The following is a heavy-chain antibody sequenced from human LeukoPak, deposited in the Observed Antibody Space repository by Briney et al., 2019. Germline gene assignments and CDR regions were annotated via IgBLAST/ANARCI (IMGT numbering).Heavy chain of an antibody. CDR2: ISSNGGST. CDR1: GFTFSSYA. D-gene: IGHD3-9*01. V-gene: IGHV3-64*01. Sequence: QPGGSLRLSCAASGFTFSSYAMHWVRQAPGKGLEYVSAISSNGGSTYYANSVKGRFTISRDNSKNTLYLQMGSLRAEDMAVYYCARVGFFQVLRYCDWTMDVWGQGTTVTVSS. J-gene: IGHJ6*02. CDR3: ARVGFFQVLRYCDWTMDV.